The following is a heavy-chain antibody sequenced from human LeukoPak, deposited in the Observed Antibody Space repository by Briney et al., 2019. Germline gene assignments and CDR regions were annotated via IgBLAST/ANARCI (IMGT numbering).Heavy chain of an antibody. CDR3: AKGMWYVSAWCHFDY. CDR2: FGVSDTP. CDR1: GFIFSGFA. J-gene: IGHJ4*02. V-gene: IGHV3-23*01. Sequence: SLILYCAASGFIFSGFAMNLGGQGPGSLLDLVSFFGVSDTPYYAESVKGRFTISRDNSKNTLYLQMNSLRAEDTAIYYCAKGMWYVSAWCHFDYWGQGSLVTVSS. D-gene: IGHD6-19*01.